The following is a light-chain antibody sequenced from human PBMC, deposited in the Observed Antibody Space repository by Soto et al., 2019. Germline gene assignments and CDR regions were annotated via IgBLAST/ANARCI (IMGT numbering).Light chain of an antibody. CDR1: QSVSSN. V-gene: IGKV3-15*01. J-gene: IGKJ2*01. CDR2: GAS. CDR3: QQYTKWPPT. Sequence: VMTLTKDTLSVSPGERATLSCRASQSVSSNLAWYQQKPGQAPRLLIYGASTRATGIPARFSGSGSGTEFTLTISSLQSEDFAGYYCQQYTKWPPTFG.